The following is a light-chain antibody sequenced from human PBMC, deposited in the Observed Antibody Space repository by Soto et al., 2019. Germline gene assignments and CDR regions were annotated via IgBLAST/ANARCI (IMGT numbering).Light chain of an antibody. Sequence: EIQMTQSPSTLSRTVGDRVTITCQASQIISSWFAWYQQKPGKAPKLLIYRASTLKSGVPSRFSGSGSGTEFTLTISSLQPDDFGTYYCKHYNNFSEAFGQGTMVEI. CDR1: QIISSW. CDR3: KHYNNFSEA. V-gene: IGKV1-5*03. J-gene: IGKJ1*01. CDR2: RAS.